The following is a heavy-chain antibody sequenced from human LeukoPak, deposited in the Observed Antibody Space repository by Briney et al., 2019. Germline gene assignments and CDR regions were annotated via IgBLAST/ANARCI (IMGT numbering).Heavy chain of an antibody. J-gene: IGHJ3*02. CDR2: IHSSDSYI. CDR1: GFTLSSYD. V-gene: IGHV3-21*01. Sequence: TGGSLRLSCAVSGFTLSSYDMIWVRHAPGKGLEWVSSIHSSDSYINYADSVRGRFTISRDNAKSSLYLQMNSLRAEDTALYYCARGVLGYGRNDAFDIWGQGTMVTVSS. CDR3: ARGVLGYGRNDAFDI. D-gene: IGHD4-23*01.